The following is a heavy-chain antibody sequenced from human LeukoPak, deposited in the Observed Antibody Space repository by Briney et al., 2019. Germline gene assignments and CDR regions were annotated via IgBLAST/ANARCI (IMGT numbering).Heavy chain of an antibody. Sequence: ASVKVSCKASGYTFTSYGITWVRQAPGQGLEWMGWINPNSGGTNYAQKFQGRVTMTRDTSISTAYMELSRLRSDDTAVYYCARGPPMIVVVITTLDYWGQGTLVTVSS. D-gene: IGHD3-22*01. CDR3: ARGPPMIVVVITTLDY. V-gene: IGHV1-2*02. J-gene: IGHJ4*02. CDR2: INPNSGGT. CDR1: GYTFTSYG.